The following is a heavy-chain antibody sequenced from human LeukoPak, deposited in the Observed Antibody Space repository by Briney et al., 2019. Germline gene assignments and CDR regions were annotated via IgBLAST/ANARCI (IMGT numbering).Heavy chain of an antibody. D-gene: IGHD5-24*01. V-gene: IGHV3-43*02. Sequence: GGSLRLSCADSGFTFSDYSRRWVRHPPGKGLEWVSLINGDGLTAHYGDSVRGRFTISRNNSKNSLYLQVNGLTTEDTALYYCAKGLHGVSFSFDYGPRGTLVTVSS. J-gene: IGHJ4*02. CDR3: AKGLHGVSFSFDY. CDR2: INGDGLTA. CDR1: GFTFSDYS.